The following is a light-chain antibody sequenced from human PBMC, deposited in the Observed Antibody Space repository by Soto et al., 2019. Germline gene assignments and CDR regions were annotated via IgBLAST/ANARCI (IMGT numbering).Light chain of an antibody. V-gene: IGLV2-14*02. CDR3: SSYSTTSSPHVL. J-gene: IGLJ2*01. CDR2: EDT. Sequence: QSALTQPASVSGSPGQSITISCTGTSSDVGSYNLVSWYQQHPDKAPKLMIYEDTKRPSGVSNRFSGSKSGNTASLTISGLQAEDEADYYCSSYSTTSSPHVLFGGGTKLTVL. CDR1: SSDVGSYNL.